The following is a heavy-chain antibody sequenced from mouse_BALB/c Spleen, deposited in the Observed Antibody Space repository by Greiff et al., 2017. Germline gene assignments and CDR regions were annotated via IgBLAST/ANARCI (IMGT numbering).Heavy chain of an antibody. CDR3: AREHGSSPFDY. V-gene: IGHV14-3*02. CDR1: GFNIKDTY. Sequence: EVQLQESGAQLVKPGASVKLSCTASGFNIKDTYMHWVKQRPEQGLEWIGRIDPANGNTKYDPKFQGKATITADTSSNTAYLQLSSLTSEDTAVYYCAREHGSSPFDYWGRGTTLTVSS. D-gene: IGHD1-1*01. CDR2: IDPANGNT. J-gene: IGHJ2*01.